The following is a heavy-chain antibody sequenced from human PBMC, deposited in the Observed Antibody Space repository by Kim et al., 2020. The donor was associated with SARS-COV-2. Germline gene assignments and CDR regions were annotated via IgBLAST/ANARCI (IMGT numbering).Heavy chain of an antibody. CDR3: ARDIVLMVYPPGHAFDI. CDR1: GFTFSDYY. CDR2: ISSSGSTI. V-gene: IGHV3-11*01. J-gene: IGHJ3*02. D-gene: IGHD2-8*01. Sequence: GGSLRLSCAASGFTFSDYYMSWIRQAPGKGLEWVSYISSSGSTIYYADSVKGRFTISRDNAKNSLYLQMNSLRAEDTAVYYCARDIVLMVYPPGHAFDIWGQGTMVTVSS.